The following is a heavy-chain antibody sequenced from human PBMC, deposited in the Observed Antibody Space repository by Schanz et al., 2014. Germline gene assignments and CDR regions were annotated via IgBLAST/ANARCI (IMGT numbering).Heavy chain of an antibody. CDR3: ARELRLEYYFDY. V-gene: IGHV1-2*02. J-gene: IGHJ4*02. Sequence: QVQLVQSGAEVKKPGASVKVSCKASGGTFSSYTITWVRQAPGQGLEWMGRINPNSGGTNYAQKFQGRVNMTRDTSISTAYMELSSLRSDDTAVYYCARELRLEYYFDYWGQGTQVTVSS. CDR2: INPNSGGT. CDR1: GGTFSSYT. D-gene: IGHD4-17*01.